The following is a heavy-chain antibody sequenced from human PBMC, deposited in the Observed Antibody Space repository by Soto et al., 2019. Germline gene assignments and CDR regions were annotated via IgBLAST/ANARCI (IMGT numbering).Heavy chain of an antibody. Sequence: SCPTLVNPTQTLTLTCTFSGFSLSTSGVGVGWIRQPPGKALEWLALIYWNDDKRYSPSLKSRLTITKDTSKNQVVLTMTNMDPVDTATYYCAHSIYYGSPEGLFDYWGQGTLVTVSS. CDR3: AHSIYYGSPEGLFDY. D-gene: IGHD3-10*01. CDR1: GFSLSTSGVG. CDR2: IYWNDDK. V-gene: IGHV2-5*01. J-gene: IGHJ4*02.